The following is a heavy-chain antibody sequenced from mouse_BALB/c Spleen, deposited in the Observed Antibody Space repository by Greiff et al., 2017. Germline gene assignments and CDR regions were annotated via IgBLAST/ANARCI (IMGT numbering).Heavy chain of an antibody. CDR1: GYSITSGYY. J-gene: IGHJ1*01. CDR3: ARDQKVGYFDV. Sequence: EVQVVESGPGLVKPSQSLSLTCSVTGYSITSGYYWNWIRQFPGNKLEWMGYISYDGSNNYNPSLKNRISITRDTSKNQFFLKLNSVTTEDTATYYCARDQKVGYFDVWGAGTTVTVSS. D-gene: IGHD1-1*02. V-gene: IGHV3-6*02. CDR2: ISYDGSN.